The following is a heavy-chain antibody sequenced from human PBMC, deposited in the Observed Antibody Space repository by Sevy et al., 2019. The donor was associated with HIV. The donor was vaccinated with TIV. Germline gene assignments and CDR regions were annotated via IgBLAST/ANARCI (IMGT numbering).Heavy chain of an antibody. D-gene: IGHD2-15*01. CDR3: AKGDRSFYGLDV. V-gene: IGHV3-23*01. CDR1: GFPFSTYA. Sequence: GGSLRLPCATSGFPFSTYAMSWVRQAPGKGLEWVSAISGSGGSTYYADSLKGRFTIFRDNSKHTLSLQMNNLRAEDTAVYYCAKGDRSFYGLDVWGQGTTVTVSS. J-gene: IGHJ6*02. CDR2: ISGSGGST.